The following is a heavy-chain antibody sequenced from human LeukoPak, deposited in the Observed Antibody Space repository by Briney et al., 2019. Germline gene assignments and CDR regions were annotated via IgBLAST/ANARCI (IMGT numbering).Heavy chain of an antibody. CDR1: GYTFTSYY. D-gene: IGHD1/OR15-1a*01. CDR2: INPSGGST. Sequence: ASVKVSCKTSGYTFTSYYMHWVRQAPGQGLEWMGIINPSGGSTSYAQKFQGRVTMTRDTSTSTVYMELSSLRSEDTAVYYCARDRTQTRGFDPWGQGTLVTVSS. CDR3: ARDRTQTRGFDP. V-gene: IGHV1-46*01. J-gene: IGHJ5*02.